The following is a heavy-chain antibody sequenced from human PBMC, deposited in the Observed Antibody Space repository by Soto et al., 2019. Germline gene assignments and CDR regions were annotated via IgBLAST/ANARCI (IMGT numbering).Heavy chain of an antibody. D-gene: IGHD1-26*01. CDR2: MSYDGSNE. Sequence: QVQLVESGGGVVQPGRSLRLSCAASGFTFSHYAMHWVRQAPGKGLEWVALMSYDGSNEYYADSVKGRFTISRDNSKNTLYLQMNSRRAEDTAVYYCAKDGSHNFDYWCQGTLGTVSS. J-gene: IGHJ4*02. V-gene: IGHV3-30*18. CDR1: GFTFSHYA. CDR3: AKDGSHNFDY.